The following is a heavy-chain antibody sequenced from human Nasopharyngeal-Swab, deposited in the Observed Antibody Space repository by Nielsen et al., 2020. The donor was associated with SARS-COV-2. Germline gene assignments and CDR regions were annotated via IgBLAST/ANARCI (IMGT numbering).Heavy chain of an antibody. CDR3: ARVFSGYFSGMDV. CDR2: ISYDGSNK. D-gene: IGHD3-22*01. Sequence: GGSLRLSCAASGFTFSSYAMHWVRQAPGKGLEWVAVISYDGSNKYYADSVKGRFTISRDNSKNTLYLQMNSLRAEDTAVYYCARVFSGYFSGMDVWGQGTTDTVSS. V-gene: IGHV3-30*04. CDR1: GFTFSSYA. J-gene: IGHJ6*02.